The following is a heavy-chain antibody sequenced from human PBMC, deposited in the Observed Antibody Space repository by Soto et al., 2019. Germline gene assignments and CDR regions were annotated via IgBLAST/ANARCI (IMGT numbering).Heavy chain of an antibody. CDR2: IYYSGST. CDR3: ARDQGEGFLEWLPEFQYYFDY. Sequence: PSETLSLTCTVSGGSISSYYWSWIRQPPGKGLEWIGYIYYSGSTNYNPSLKSRVTISVDTSKNQFSLKLSSVTAADTAVYYCARDQGEGFLEWLPEFQYYFDYWGQGTLVTVSS. V-gene: IGHV4-59*01. CDR1: GGSISSYY. J-gene: IGHJ4*02. D-gene: IGHD3-3*01.